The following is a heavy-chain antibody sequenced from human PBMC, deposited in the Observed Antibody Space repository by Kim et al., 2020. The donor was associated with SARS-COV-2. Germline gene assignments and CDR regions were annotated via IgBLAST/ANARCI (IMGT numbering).Heavy chain of an antibody. CDR3: AKSPGFAVRLHDY. CDR2: ISSYSSAI. D-gene: IGHD6-6*01. Sequence: GGSLRLSCAASGFTFSDYTMNWVRQAPGKGLEWVSYISSYSSAIYYADSVKGRFTISRDNAKNSLYLQMNSLRAEDTAVYYCAKSPGFAVRLHDYWAREP. CDR1: GFTFSDYT. V-gene: IGHV3-48*04. J-gene: IGHJ4*02.